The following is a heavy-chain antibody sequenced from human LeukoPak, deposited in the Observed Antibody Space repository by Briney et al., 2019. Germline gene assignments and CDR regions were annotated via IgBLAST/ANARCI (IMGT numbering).Heavy chain of an antibody. J-gene: IGHJ4*02. CDR1: GFTFSSYA. Sequence: GGSLRLSCAASGFTFSSYAMSWVRQAPGKGLEWVSAIRGSGGSTYYADSVKGRFTISRDNSKNTLYLQMNSLRAEDTAVYYCAKETRYCSSTSCPTARSFDYWGQGTLVTVSS. D-gene: IGHD2-2*01. CDR3: AKETRYCSSTSCPTARSFDY. CDR2: IRGSGGST. V-gene: IGHV3-23*01.